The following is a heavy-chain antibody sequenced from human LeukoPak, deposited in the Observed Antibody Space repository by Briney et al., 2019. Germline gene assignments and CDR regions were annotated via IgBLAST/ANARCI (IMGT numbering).Heavy chain of an antibody. CDR3: ARGHQPPYYGMDV. CDR2: IIPILGIA. J-gene: IGHJ6*02. Sequence: WASVKVSCKASGGTFSSYTISWVRQAPGQGLERMGRIIPILGIANYAQKFQGRVTITADKSTSTAYMELSSLRSEDTAVFYCARGHQPPYYGMDVWGQGTTVTVSS. CDR1: GGTFSSYT. V-gene: IGHV1-69*02.